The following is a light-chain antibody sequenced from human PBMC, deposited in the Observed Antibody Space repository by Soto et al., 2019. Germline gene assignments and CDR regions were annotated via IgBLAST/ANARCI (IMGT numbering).Light chain of an antibody. V-gene: IGKV3-20*01. CDR1: QSVDSSF. Sequence: EIVLTQSPGSLSLSPGERATLSCRASQSVDSSFFAWYQQKPGQAPRLLIYGASNRATGIPYRFSGRGSGTDFTLISSRLEPEDFVVYYWQQDVSSVTFGQGTRVEIK. CDR2: GAS. J-gene: IGKJ1*01. CDR3: QQDVSSVT.